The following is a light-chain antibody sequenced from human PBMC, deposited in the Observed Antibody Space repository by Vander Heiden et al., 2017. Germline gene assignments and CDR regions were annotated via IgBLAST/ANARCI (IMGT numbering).Light chain of an antibody. J-gene: IGKJ2*01. CDR2: AAS. CDR3: QQSYSTPET. V-gene: IGKV1-39*01. CDR1: QSISSY. Sequence: DLQLPQSPSSLSASVGERATITCRASQSISSYLDWYQQKPGKAPKLLIYAASSMQSGVPARFSGSGSGTDFTLTTSSLQPEDFAIYYCQQSYSTPETFGQGTKLEIK.